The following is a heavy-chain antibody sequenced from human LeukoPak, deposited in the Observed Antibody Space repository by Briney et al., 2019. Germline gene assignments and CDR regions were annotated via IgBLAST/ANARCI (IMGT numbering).Heavy chain of an antibody. J-gene: IGHJ4*02. CDR2: INPSSGGT. CDR1: GYTFTGYY. V-gene: IGHV1-2*02. Sequence: ASVKVSCKASGYTFTGYYMHWVRQAPGQGLEWMGWINPSSGGTNYAQKFQGRVTMTRDTSISTAYMELSRLRSDDTAVYYCARVFLEANYFDYWGQGTLVTVSS. D-gene: IGHD3-10*02. CDR3: ARVFLEANYFDY.